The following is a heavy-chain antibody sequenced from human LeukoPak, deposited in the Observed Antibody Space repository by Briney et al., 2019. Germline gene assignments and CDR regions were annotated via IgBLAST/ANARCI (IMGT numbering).Heavy chain of an antibody. CDR3: ARGAGELPIDY. V-gene: IGHV3-11*06. CDR2: ISFSSGDT. CDR1: GFPFGHYY. Sequence: GGSLRLSCAASGFPFGHYYMSWFRQAPGKGPESVSYISFSSGDTNYGDSVRGRFTISRDNAKNSLYLQMNSLRVEDTAVYYCARGAGELPIDYWGQGTMVTVSS. J-gene: IGHJ4*02. D-gene: IGHD3-10*01.